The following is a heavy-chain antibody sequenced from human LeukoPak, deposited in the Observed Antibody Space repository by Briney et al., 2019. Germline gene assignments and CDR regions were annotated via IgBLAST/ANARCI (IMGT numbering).Heavy chain of an antibody. CDR1: GFTFDDYG. CDR3: AREGEGWFGFDY. CDR2: INWNGSST. Sequence: PGGSLRLSCAASGFTFDDYGMSWVRQAPGKGLEWVSGINWNGSSTGYADSVKGRFTISRDNAKNSLYLQMNSLRAEDTALYHCAREGEGWFGFDYWGQGTLVTVSS. J-gene: IGHJ4*02. V-gene: IGHV3-20*01. D-gene: IGHD3-10*01.